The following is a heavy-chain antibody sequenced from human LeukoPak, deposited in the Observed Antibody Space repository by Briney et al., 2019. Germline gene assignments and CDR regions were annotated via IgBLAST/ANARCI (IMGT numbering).Heavy chain of an antibody. V-gene: IGHV4-39*01. CDR2: IYYSGST. CDR3: ARLDYYGSGEIDY. Sequence: PSETLSLTCTVSGGSISSSSYYWGWILQPPGKGLEWIGSIYYSGSTYYNPSLKSRVTISVDTSKNQFSLKLSSVTAADTAVYYCARLDYYGSGEIDYWGQGTLVTVSS. D-gene: IGHD3-10*01. J-gene: IGHJ4*02. CDR1: GGSISSSSYY.